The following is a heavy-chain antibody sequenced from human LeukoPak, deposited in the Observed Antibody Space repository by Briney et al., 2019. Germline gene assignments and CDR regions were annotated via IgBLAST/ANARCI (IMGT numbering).Heavy chain of an antibody. CDR2: ISWNSGSI. D-gene: IGHD3-22*01. J-gene: IGHJ4*02. Sequence: GRSLRLSCAASGFTFDDYAMHWVRQAPGKGLEWVSGISWNSGSIGYADSVKGRFTISRDNAKNSLYLQMNSLRAEDTAVYYCAREYDSSGYVDYWGQGTLVTVSS. V-gene: IGHV3-9*01. CDR1: GFTFDDYA. CDR3: AREYDSSGYVDY.